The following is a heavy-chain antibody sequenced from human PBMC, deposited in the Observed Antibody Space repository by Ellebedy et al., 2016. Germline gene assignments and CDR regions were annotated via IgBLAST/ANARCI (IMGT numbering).Heavy chain of an antibody. V-gene: IGHV1-2*02. CDR2: INPNSGGT. J-gene: IGHJ6*02. D-gene: IGHD5-24*01. Sequence: ASVKVSXXASGYTFTGYYMHWVRHAPGQGLEWMGWINPNSGGTNYAQKFQGRVTMTRDTSISTAYMELSRLRSDDTAVYYCARSSMANYYYFGMNVWGQGTTVTVSS. CDR1: GYTFTGYY. CDR3: ARSSMANYYYFGMNV.